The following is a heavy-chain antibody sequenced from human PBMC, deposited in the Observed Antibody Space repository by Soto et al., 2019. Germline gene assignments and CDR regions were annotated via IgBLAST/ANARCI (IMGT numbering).Heavy chain of an antibody. V-gene: IGHV3-21*01. CDR1: GFTFSSYS. J-gene: IGHJ4*02. CDR3: TRDSGYFDS. CDR2: ISTGSGYI. D-gene: IGHD6-19*01. Sequence: PGGSLRLSCAASGFTFSSYSMIWVRQIPGKGLECVSYISTGSGYIKYADSVKGRFTTSRDNAKNTLYLEMNGLRVEDTALYYCTRDSGYFDSWGQGIQVTVSS.